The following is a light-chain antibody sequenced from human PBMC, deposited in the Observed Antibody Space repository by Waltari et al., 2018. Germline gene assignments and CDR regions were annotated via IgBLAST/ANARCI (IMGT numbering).Light chain of an antibody. J-gene: IGKJ1*01. V-gene: IGKV3-20*01. Sequence: EIVLTQSPGTLSLPPGERATLSCRASQGVSRFLAWYQQKPGQAPRLLIYEASSRATDIPDRVSGSGSGTDFSLTISRLEPEDFAVYYCQKYGTLPATFGQGTKVEIK. CDR2: EAS. CDR1: QGVSRF. CDR3: QKYGTLPAT.